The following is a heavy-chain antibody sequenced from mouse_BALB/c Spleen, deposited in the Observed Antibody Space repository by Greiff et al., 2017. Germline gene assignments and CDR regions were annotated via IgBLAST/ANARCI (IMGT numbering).Heavy chain of an antibody. Sequence: EVKLMESGGGLVKPGGSLKLSCAASGFTFSSYAMSWVRQTPEKRLEWVASISSGGSTYYPDSVKGRFTISRDNARNILYLQMSSLRSEDTAMYYCAREDGSTSPWFAYWGQGTLVTVSA. V-gene: IGHV5-6-5*01. D-gene: IGHD1-1*01. CDR3: AREDGSTSPWFAY. CDR1: GFTFSSYA. CDR2: ISSGGST. J-gene: IGHJ3*01.